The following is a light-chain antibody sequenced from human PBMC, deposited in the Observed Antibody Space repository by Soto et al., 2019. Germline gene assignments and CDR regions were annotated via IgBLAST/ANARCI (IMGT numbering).Light chain of an antibody. V-gene: IGKV3-20*01. CDR1: QSISND. CDR3: QQYGSSPQT. CDR2: DAS. Sequence: EIVMTQSPATLSVSQGERATLSCRASQSISNDLAWYQQKPGQAPRLLIYDASTRATGIPDRFSGSGSGTDFTLTISNLEPEDFAVYYCQQYGSSPQTFGQGTKVDI. J-gene: IGKJ1*01.